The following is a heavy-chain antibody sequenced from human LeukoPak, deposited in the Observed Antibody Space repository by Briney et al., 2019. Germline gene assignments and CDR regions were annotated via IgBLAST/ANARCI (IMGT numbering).Heavy chain of an antibody. J-gene: IGHJ4*02. CDR3: AKDFLYSSSWYLDY. V-gene: IGHV3-30*18. D-gene: IGHD6-13*01. Sequence: QPGGSLRLSCAASGFTFSSYGMHWVRQAPGKGLEWVAVISYDGSNKYYADSVKGRFTISRDNSKNTLYLQMNSLRAEDTAVYYCAKDFLYSSSWYLDYWGQGTLVTVSS. CDR2: ISYDGSNK. CDR1: GFTFSSYG.